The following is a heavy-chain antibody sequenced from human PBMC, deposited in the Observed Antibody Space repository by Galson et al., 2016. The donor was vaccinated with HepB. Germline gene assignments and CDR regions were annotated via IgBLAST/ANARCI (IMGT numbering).Heavy chain of an antibody. V-gene: IGHV3-9*01. CDR1: GFIFDDYA. Sequence: RLSCAASGFIFDDYAMHWVRQAPGKGLEWVSGISWNSGSFGFADSVKGRCTISRDNARNSLYLQIHSLRPEDTALYFCAKDRMGGGGGNFYGMDVWGRGTTVSVSS. J-gene: IGHJ6*02. D-gene: IGHD2-15*01. CDR2: ISWNSGSF. CDR3: AKDRMGGGGGNFYGMDV.